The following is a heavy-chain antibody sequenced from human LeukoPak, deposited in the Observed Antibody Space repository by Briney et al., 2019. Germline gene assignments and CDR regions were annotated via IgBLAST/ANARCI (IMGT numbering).Heavy chain of an antibody. CDR3: AKDQGSGAFDI. CDR1: GFTFSIYA. Sequence: PGGSLRLSCAGSGFTFSIYAMSWVRQAPGKGLEWVSAISGNGGNTYYADSVKGRFTISRDNSRNTLYLQMSSLRAEDTAVYYCAKDQGSGAFDIWGQGTMVTVSS. CDR2: ISGNGGNT. J-gene: IGHJ3*02. V-gene: IGHV3-23*01. D-gene: IGHD2-15*01.